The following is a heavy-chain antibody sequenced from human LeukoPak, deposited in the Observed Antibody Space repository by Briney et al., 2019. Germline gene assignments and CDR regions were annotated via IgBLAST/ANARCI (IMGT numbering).Heavy chain of an antibody. J-gene: IGHJ4*02. D-gene: IGHD6-13*01. CDR1: GFTFSDSS. CDR2: ISSSTTAI. V-gene: IGHV3-48*02. Sequence: GGSLRLSCAASGFTFSDSSMNWVCQAPGKGLEWVSYISSSTTAIRYAESVKGRFTIFRDNAKNLVYLQMNSLRDDDTAVYYCARDVDSSSWYRLDSWGRGTLVTVSS. CDR3: ARDVDSSSWYRLDS.